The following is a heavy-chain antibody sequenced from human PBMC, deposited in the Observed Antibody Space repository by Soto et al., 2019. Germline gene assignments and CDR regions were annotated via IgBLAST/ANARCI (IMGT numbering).Heavy chain of an antibody. Sequence: GSMRLSCAASGYTFSDTAIHWVRQAPGKGLEWVGRVASSPEGYRTTYGASVKGRFTISRDDSQNTAHLQMNSLKTEDTAIYYCNKFSGSSSAPAALGPGTLVTVSS. CDR1: GYTFSDTA. D-gene: IGHD1-26*01. V-gene: IGHV3-73*01. CDR2: VASSPEGYRT. J-gene: IGHJ5*02. CDR3: NKFSGSSSAPAA.